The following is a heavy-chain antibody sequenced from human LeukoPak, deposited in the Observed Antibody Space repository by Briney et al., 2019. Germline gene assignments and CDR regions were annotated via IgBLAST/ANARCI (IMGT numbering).Heavy chain of an antibody. CDR2: IKSKPNGATR. V-gene: IGHV3-15*01. CDR1: GFIFSNAW. Sequence: GGSLRLSCAASGFIFSNAWMSWVRQAPGKGLEWVSLIKSKPNGATRDYAAPVKGRFTVSRDDSKNTLYLQMNSLKIEDTAMYYCTTIHGLATNRDWGQGTLVTVSS. J-gene: IGHJ4*02. CDR3: TTIHGLATNRD. D-gene: IGHD5-12*01.